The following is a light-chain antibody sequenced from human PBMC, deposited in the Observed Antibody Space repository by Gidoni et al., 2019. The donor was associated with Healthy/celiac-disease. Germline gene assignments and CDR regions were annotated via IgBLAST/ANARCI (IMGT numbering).Light chain of an antibody. V-gene: IGLV1-40*01. Sequence: QSVLTQPPSVSGAPGQRVTISCPGSSSNIGAGYDVHWYQQLPGTAPKLLICGNSNRPSGVPDRFSGSKSGTSASLAITGLQAEDEADYYCQSYDSSLSGWVFGGGTKLTVL. CDR1: SSNIGAGYD. J-gene: IGLJ3*02. CDR3: QSYDSSLSGWV. CDR2: GNS.